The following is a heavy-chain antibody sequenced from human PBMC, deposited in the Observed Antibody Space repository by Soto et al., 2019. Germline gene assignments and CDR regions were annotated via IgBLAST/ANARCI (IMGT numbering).Heavy chain of an antibody. CDR3: ARDSSGYYYYFDY. CDR2: IYYSGST. V-gene: IGHV4-31*03. Sequence: QVQLQESGPGLVKPSQTLSLTCTVSGGSISSGGYYWSWIRQHPGKGLEWIGYIYYSGSTYYNPSLKRRVTISVDTSKNQFSLKLSSVTAADTAVYYCARDSSGYYYYFDYWGQGTLVTVSS. D-gene: IGHD3-22*01. J-gene: IGHJ4*02. CDR1: GGSISSGGYY.